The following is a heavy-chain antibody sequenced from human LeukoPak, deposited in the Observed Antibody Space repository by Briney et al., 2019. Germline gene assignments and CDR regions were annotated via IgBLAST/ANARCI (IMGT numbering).Heavy chain of an antibody. J-gene: IGHJ4*02. CDR2: IKQDGSEK. Sequence: PGGSLRLSCAASGFTFSSSWMSWVRQVPGKGLEWVANIKQDGSEKNYVDSVKGRFTISRDNAKNSLYLQMNSLRAEDTAVYYCARDLGMPAAEYFDYWGQGTLVTVSS. CDR1: GFTFSSSW. D-gene: IGHD6-13*01. V-gene: IGHV3-7*01. CDR3: ARDLGMPAAEYFDY.